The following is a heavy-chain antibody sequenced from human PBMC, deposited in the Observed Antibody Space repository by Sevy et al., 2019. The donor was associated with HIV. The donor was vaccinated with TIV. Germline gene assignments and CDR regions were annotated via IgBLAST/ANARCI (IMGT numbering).Heavy chain of an antibody. CDR3: AKDSSYRSVWLYLKF. J-gene: IGHJ4*02. D-gene: IGHD3-9*01. CDR2: INQDGSEK. CDR1: GLTFDNYW. V-gene: IGHV3-7*01. Sequence: GGSLRLSCAVSGLTFDNYWMTWVRQTPGKGLEWVANINQDGSEKHYVDSVKGRFTISRDNSKNSLYLQMDSLRAEDTAVYYCAKDSSYRSVWLYLKFWGQGTLVTVSS.